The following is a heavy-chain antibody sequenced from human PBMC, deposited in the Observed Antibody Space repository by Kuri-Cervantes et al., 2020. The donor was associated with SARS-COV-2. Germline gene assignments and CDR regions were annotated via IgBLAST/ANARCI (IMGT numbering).Heavy chain of an antibody. V-gene: IGHV3-7*03. Sequence: GESLKISCAASGFTFSSYWMSWVRQAPGKGLEWVANIKQDGSEKYYVDSVKGRFTISRDNSKNTLYLQMNSLRAEDTAVYYCARALGNYWGQGTLVTVSS. CDR1: GFTFSSYW. CDR3: ARALGNY. J-gene: IGHJ4*02. CDR2: IKQDGSEK.